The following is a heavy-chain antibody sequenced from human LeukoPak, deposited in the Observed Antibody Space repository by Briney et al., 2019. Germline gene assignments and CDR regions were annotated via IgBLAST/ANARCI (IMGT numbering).Heavy chain of an antibody. J-gene: IGHJ4*02. D-gene: IGHD3-22*01. V-gene: IGHV3-23*01. CDR1: GFTFSTYA. Sequence: GGSLRLSCAASGFTFSTYAVNWVRQAPGKGLEWVSTISGSGDSTYYADSVKGRFTISRDNSKDTLYLQMNSLRAEDTAVYYCAKAAPLIVVVISIDYWGQGTLVTVSS. CDR2: ISGSGDST. CDR3: AKAAPLIVVVISIDY.